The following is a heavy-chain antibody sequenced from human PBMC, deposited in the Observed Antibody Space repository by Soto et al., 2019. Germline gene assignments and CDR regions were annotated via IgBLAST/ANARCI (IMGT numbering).Heavy chain of an antibody. CDR1: GFSLSTSGVG. J-gene: IGHJ5*02. Sequence: QITLKESGPTLVKPTQTLPLTCTFSGFSLSTSGVGVGWIRQPPGKPLEWLAIIYWDDDTRYSPSLKSRLTITKDTSKNQVVLTMTNMDPVDTATYYCAHSLYDYVWGTNWFDPWGQGTLVTVSS. D-gene: IGHD3-16*01. CDR3: AHSLYDYVWGTNWFDP. V-gene: IGHV2-5*02. CDR2: IYWDDDT.